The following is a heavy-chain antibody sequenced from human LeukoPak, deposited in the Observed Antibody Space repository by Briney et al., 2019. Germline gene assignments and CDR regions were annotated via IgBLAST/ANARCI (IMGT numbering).Heavy chain of an antibody. V-gene: IGHV4-59*01. CDR1: GGSISSYY. CDR3: ARVGYYDFWSGYPLGYYYMDV. Sequence: PSETLSLTCTVSGGSISSYYWSWIRQPPGKGLEWIGYIYYSGSTNYNPSLKSRVTISVDTSKNQFSLKLSSVTAADTAVYYCARVGYYDFWSGYPLGYYYMDVWGKGTTVTVSS. J-gene: IGHJ6*03. D-gene: IGHD3-3*01. CDR2: IYYSGST.